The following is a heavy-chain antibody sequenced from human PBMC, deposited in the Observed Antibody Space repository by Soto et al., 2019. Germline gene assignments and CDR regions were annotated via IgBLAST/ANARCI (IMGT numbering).Heavy chain of an antibody. V-gene: IGHV3-11*01. CDR3: AGQYDPVPRSAFDI. J-gene: IGHJ3*02. CDR2: ISNSGSTI. Sequence: PGGSLRLSCAASGFTFSDHYMSWIRQAPGKGLEWVSYISNSGSTIYYADSAKGRFTISRDNAKNSLYLQMDSLRAEDTAVYYCAGQYDPVPRSAFDIWGQGTMVTVSS. D-gene: IGHD3-3*01. CDR1: GFTFSDHY.